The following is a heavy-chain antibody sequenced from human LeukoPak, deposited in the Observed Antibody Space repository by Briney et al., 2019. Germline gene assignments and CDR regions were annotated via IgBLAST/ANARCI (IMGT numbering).Heavy chain of an antibody. Sequence: PRGSQRLSCAGSGFIFRTYVMNWVRQAPGRGLEWVSAIGGDWTQYANSVKGRFTVSRDNSNNTLYLQMSSLRVEDTAVYYCASRDSCSGGSCYGLAYWGQGILVTVSS. CDR3: ASRDSCSGGSCYGLAY. J-gene: IGHJ4*02. CDR1: GFIFRTYV. CDR2: IGGDWT. D-gene: IGHD2-15*01. V-gene: IGHV3-23*01.